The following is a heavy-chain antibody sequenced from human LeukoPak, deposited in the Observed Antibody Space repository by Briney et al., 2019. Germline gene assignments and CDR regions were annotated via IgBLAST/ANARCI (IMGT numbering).Heavy chain of an antibody. CDR2: IWHDGRNK. CDR1: GFTFSSYG. J-gene: IGHJ4*02. V-gene: IGHV3-33*01. CDR3: ARDWGSDEAIDY. D-gene: IGHD2-21*02. Sequence: GGSVRLSCAASGFTFSSYGIHWVRQAPGKGLEWVAVIWHDGRNKYYADSVKGRFTISRDNSKNTVLLQMNSLRAEDTAIYYCARDWGSDEAIDYCGQGALVTVSS.